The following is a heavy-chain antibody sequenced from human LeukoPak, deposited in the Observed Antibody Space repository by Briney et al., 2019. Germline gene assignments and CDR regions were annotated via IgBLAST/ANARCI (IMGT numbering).Heavy chain of an antibody. V-gene: IGHV5-51*01. Sequence: GGSLKISCKGSGYSFTSYWIGWVRPMPGKGLEWMGIIYPGDSDTRYSPSFQGQVTISADKSISTAYLQWSSLKASDTAMYYCARHQRDYDFWSGYNPSYYFDYWGQGTLVTVSS. CDR3: ARHQRDYDFWSGYNPSYYFDY. J-gene: IGHJ4*02. CDR2: IYPGDSDT. D-gene: IGHD3-3*01. CDR1: GYSFTSYW.